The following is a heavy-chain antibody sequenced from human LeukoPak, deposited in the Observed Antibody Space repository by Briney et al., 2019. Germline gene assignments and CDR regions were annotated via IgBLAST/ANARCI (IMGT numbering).Heavy chain of an antibody. CDR1: GGSISSYY. CDR2: IYYSGST. J-gene: IGHJ5*02. V-gene: IGHV4-59*01. D-gene: IGHD1-26*01. Sequence: SETLSLTCTVSGGSISSYYWSWIRQPPGEGLEWIGYIYYSGSTNYNPSLKSRVTISVDTSKNQFSLKLSSVTAADTAVYYCARVEVGATTETFDPWGQGTLVTVSS. CDR3: ARVEVGATTETFDP.